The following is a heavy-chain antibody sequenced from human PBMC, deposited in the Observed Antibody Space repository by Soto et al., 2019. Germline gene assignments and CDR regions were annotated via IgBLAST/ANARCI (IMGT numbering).Heavy chain of an antibody. CDR2: ISTDNGDT. CDR1: GYTFSNFG. CDR3: TRDAKYYDILTGYFVNDY. D-gene: IGHD3-9*01. V-gene: IGHV1-18*01. Sequence: QVQLVQSGVEVKKPGASVKVSCKASGYTFSNFGISWVRQAPGQGLEWLGWISTDNGDTKYAQKFQGRVTMTTDTATNTVYMELGSLKPDDTAVYYCTRDAKYYDILTGYFVNDYWGQGTLVTVSS. J-gene: IGHJ4*02.